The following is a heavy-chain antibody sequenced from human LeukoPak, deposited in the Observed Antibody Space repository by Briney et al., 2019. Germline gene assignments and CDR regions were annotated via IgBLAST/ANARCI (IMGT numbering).Heavy chain of an antibody. CDR3: AAYSSGWKTQY. Sequence: GGSLRLSCAASGFTFGSYAMSWVRQAPGKGLEWVSAISGSGGSTYYADSVKGRFTISRDNSKNTLYLQMNSLRAEDTAVYYCAAYSSGWKTQYWGQGTLVTVSS. D-gene: IGHD6-19*01. V-gene: IGHV3-23*01. CDR2: ISGSGGST. J-gene: IGHJ4*02. CDR1: GFTFGSYA.